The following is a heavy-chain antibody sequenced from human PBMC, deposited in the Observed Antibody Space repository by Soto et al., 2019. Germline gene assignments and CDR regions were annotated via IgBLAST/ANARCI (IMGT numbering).Heavy chain of an antibody. V-gene: IGHV3-48*01. J-gene: IGHJ6*03. Sequence: PGGSLRLSCAASGFTFSSYSMDWVRQAPGKGLEWVSYISSSSSTIYYADSVKGRFTISRDNAKNSLYLQMNSLRAEDTAVYYCARDGYSGYDLSWTDYYYYMDVWGKGSTVTVSS. CDR3: ARDGYSGYDLSWTDYYYYMDV. CDR1: GFTFSSYS. CDR2: ISSSSSTI. D-gene: IGHD5-12*01.